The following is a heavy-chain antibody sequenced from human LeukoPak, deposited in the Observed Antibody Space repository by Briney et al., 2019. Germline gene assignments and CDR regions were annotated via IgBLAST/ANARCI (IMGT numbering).Heavy chain of an antibody. CDR3: ARERGSGSYLILYDP. V-gene: IGHV4-38-2*02. CDR2: VFHSGNT. Sequence: SETLSLTCTVSGYSISSTYYWGWIRQPPGKGLEWVGSVFHSGNTYYNPSLKSRLTISADTSKNQFSLTLTSVTAADTAVYYCARERGSGSYLILYDPWGQGTLVTVSS. J-gene: IGHJ5*02. CDR1: GYSISSTYY. D-gene: IGHD3-10*01.